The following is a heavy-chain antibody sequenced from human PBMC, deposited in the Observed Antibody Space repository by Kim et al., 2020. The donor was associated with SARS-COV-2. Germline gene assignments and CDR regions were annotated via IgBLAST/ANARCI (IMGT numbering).Heavy chain of an antibody. CDR2: FDPEDGET. D-gene: IGHD5-18*01. V-gene: IGHV1-24*01. J-gene: IGHJ3*02. Sequence: ASVKVSCKVSAGYTLTELSMHWVRQAPGKGLEWMGGFDPEDGETIYPQKFQGRVTLTEDTSTDTAYMDLSSLRSEDTAVYYCATETGDSSNDAFDIWGQGKMVTVSS. CDR1: AGYTLTELS. CDR3: ATETGDSSNDAFDI.